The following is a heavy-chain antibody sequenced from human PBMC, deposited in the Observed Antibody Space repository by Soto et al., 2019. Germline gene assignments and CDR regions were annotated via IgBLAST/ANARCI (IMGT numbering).Heavy chain of an antibody. CDR1: GFPCSSCS. CDR2: ISYSSNYI. J-gene: IGHJ4*02. D-gene: IGHD6-19*01. CDR3: ARDGSGWSRDY. V-gene: IGHV3-21*01. Sequence: GGSLRLSCSASGFPCSSCSMNWVRQAPGKGLEWVSSISYSSNYIYYADSVKGRFTISRDNAKSSLYLQMNSLRAEDTAVYYCARDGSGWSRDYWGQGTLVTVSS.